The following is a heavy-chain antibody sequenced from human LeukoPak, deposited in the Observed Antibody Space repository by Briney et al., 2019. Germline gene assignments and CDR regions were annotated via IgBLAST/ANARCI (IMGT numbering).Heavy chain of an antibody. Sequence: GGSLRLSCAASGFTFSSYTMNWVRQAPGKGLEWVSSISSSSSYIYYADSVKGRFTISRDNARNSLYLQMNSLRAEDTAVYYCASQGSGYDSPIDHWGQGTLVTVSS. CDR1: GFTFSSYT. V-gene: IGHV3-21*01. D-gene: IGHD5-12*01. CDR2: ISSSSSYI. J-gene: IGHJ4*02. CDR3: ASQGSGYDSPIDH.